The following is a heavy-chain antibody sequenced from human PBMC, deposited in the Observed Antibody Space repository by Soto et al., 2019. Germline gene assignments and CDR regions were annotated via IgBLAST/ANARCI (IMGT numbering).Heavy chain of an antibody. D-gene: IGHD6-13*01. CDR3: AKDDPQQFFFGY. J-gene: IGHJ4*02. CDR2: ISGSGTST. Sequence: GGSLRLSCAASGFSFSSYTMTWVRQAPGKGLEWVSGISGSGTSTYYADSLKGRPTISRDNSKNTVYLQMNSLRAEDTAVYYCAKDDPQQFFFGYWGQGILVTVSS. V-gene: IGHV3-23*01. CDR1: GFSFSSYT.